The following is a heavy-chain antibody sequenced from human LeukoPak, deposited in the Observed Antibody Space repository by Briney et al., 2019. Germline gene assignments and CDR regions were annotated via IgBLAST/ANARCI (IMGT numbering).Heavy chain of an antibody. D-gene: IGHD4-11*01. CDR3: ARGLVPGFLDY. V-gene: IGHV3-74*01. CDR2: INSDESIT. Sequence: GGSLRLSCVASGDSGFTFSNYWMHWVRQAPGKGLVWVSRINSDESITTYADSVKGRFTISRDNAKNTLYLQMNSLRAEDTAVYYCARGLVPGFLDYWGQGTPVTVSS. CDR1: GDSGFTFSNYW. J-gene: IGHJ4*02.